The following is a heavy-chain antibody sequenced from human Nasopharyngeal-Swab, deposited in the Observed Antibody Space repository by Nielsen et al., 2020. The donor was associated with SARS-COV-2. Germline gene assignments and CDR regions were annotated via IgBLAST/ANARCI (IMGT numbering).Heavy chain of an antibody. V-gene: IGHV1-3*01. Sequence: WVRQAPGQRLEWMGWSNAGNGNTKDAQKYQGRVTITRDTSASTAYMELSSLRSEDTAVYYCARAADELDYWGQGTLVTVSS. CDR2: SNAGNGNT. CDR3: ARAADELDY. D-gene: IGHD6-25*01. J-gene: IGHJ4*02.